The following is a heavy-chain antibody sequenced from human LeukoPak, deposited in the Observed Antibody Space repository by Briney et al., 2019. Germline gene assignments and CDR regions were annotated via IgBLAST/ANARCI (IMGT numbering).Heavy chain of an antibody. J-gene: IGHJ4*02. CDR2: IYYSGST. D-gene: IGHD2-15*01. V-gene: IGHV4-59*08. Sequence: PSETLSLTCTVSGGYNCSYYWSWLRQPPGKGLEWIGYIYYSGSTNYNPSLKSRVTISVDTSKNQFSLKLSSVTAADTAVYYCASTYCSGGSCCWALYYWGQGTLVTVSS. CDR1: GGYNCSYY. CDR3: ASTYCSGGSCCWALYY.